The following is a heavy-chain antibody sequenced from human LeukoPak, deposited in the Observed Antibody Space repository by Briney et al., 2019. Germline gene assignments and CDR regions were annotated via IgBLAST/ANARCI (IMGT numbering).Heavy chain of an antibody. D-gene: IGHD3-10*01. CDR2: IYHSGST. J-gene: IGHJ4*02. CDR1: GYSISSGYY. CDR3: ARVGNYYGSGSYFDY. V-gene: IGHV4-38-2*02. Sequence: SETLSLTCTVSGYSISSGYYWGWIRQPPGKGLEWIGSIYHSGSTYYNPSLKSRVTISVDTSKNQFSLKLSSVTAADTAVYYCARVGNYYGSGSYFDYWGQETLVTVSS.